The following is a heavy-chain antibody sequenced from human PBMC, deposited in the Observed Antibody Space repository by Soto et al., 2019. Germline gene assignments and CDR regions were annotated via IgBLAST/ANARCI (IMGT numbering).Heavy chain of an antibody. CDR3: AKDFLGAFDY. J-gene: IGHJ4*02. V-gene: IGHV3-30*18. CDR2: ISYDGSNK. CDR1: GFTFSSYG. Sequence: PGGSLRLSCAASGFTFSSYGMHWVRQAPGKGLEWVAVISYDGSNKYYADSVKGRFTISRDNSKNTLYLQMNSLRAEDTAVYYCAKDFLGAFDYWGQGTLVTVSS.